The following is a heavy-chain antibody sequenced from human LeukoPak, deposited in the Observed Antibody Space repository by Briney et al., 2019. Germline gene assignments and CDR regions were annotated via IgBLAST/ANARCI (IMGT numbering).Heavy chain of an antibody. D-gene: IGHD3-22*01. CDR1: GGSISSSSYY. J-gene: IGHJ3*02. CDR3: ARGPGITMIVEDAFDI. CDR2: IYYSGST. Sequence: KTSETLSLTCTVSGGSISSSSYYWGWIRQPPGKGLEWIGSIYYSGSTYYNPSLKSRVTISVDTSKNQFSLKLSSVTAADTAVYYCARGPGITMIVEDAFDIWGQGTMVTVSS. V-gene: IGHV4-39*07.